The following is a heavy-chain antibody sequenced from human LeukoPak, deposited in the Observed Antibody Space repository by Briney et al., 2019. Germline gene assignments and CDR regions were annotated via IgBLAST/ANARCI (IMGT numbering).Heavy chain of an antibody. CDR1: GASISNYY. Sequence: SETLSLTCTVSGASISNYYWSWIRQPPGEGLEWIGHLYNTNTGSTNNNLSLKNRVTISVDTSENQFSLKVSSVTAADTAFYYCARGALLYAGNPHDGFDIWGQGTMVTVSS. V-gene: IGHV4-59*12. CDR3: ARGALLYAGNPHDGFDI. J-gene: IGHJ3*02. D-gene: IGHD4-23*01. CDR2: LYNTNTGST.